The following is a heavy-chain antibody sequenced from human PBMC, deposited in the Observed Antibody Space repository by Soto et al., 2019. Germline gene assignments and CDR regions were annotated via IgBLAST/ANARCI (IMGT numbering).Heavy chain of an antibody. Sequence: ASVKVSCKASGYTFTSYGISWVRQAPGQGLEWMGWISAYNGNTNYAQKLQGRVTMTTDTSTSTAYMELRSLRSDDTAVYYCARDFDTMVRGVTPGWFDPWGQGTLVTVPQ. D-gene: IGHD3-10*01. CDR3: ARDFDTMVRGVTPGWFDP. J-gene: IGHJ5*02. CDR1: GYTFTSYG. V-gene: IGHV1-18*01. CDR2: ISAYNGNT.